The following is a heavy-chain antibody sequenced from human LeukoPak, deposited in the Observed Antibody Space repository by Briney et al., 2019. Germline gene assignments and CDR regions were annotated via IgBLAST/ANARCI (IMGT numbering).Heavy chain of an antibody. V-gene: IGHV3-7*01. D-gene: IGHD2-15*01. J-gene: IGHJ4*02. Sequence: GGSLRLSCAASGFTFSSYWMSWVRQAPGKGLEWVANIKQDGSEKYYVDSVKGRFTISRDNAKNSLYLQMNSLRAEDTAVYYCARACTGTSCPYYFDFWGQGTLVTVSS. CDR1: GFTFSSYW. CDR3: ARACTGTSCPYYFDF. CDR2: IKQDGSEK.